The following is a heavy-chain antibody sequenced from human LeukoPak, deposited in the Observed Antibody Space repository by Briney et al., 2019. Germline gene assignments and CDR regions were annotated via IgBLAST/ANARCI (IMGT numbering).Heavy chain of an antibody. J-gene: IGHJ5*02. V-gene: IGHV4-39*01. Sequence: TSETLTLTCTVSGGSISSSSYYWGWIRQPPGKGLEWIGGIYYSGSTYYNPSLKSRVTISVDTSKNQFSLKLSSVTAADTAVYYCARLDWNYPYNWFDPWGQGTLVTVSS. CDR3: ARLDWNYPYNWFDP. CDR2: IYYSGST. CDR1: GGSISSSSYY. D-gene: IGHD1-7*01.